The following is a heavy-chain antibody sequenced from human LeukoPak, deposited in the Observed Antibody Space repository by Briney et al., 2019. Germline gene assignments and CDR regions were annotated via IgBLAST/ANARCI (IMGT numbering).Heavy chain of an antibody. D-gene: IGHD3-22*01. J-gene: IGHJ4*02. CDR2: IADGGETT. CDR1: RFTFNNYG. V-gene: IGHV3-23*01. CDR3: ARKAARTSGYDY. Sequence: GGSLRLSCAVSRFTFNNYGMSWVRQAPGMGLEWVSAIADGGETTYYADSVKGRFTISRDYSKNTLHLQMNNVRAEDTAVYYCARKAARTSGYDYWGQGILVTVSS.